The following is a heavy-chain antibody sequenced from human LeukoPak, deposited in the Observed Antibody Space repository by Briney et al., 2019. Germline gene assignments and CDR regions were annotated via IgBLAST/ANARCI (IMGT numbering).Heavy chain of an antibody. J-gene: IGHJ6*02. V-gene: IGHV3-11*01. CDR1: GFTFSDYY. CDR2: ISGSGSDL. D-gene: IGHD3-22*01. Sequence: PGGSLRLSCIAYGFTFSDYYVNWIRQAPGRGLEWVSYISGSGSDLYYADSVKGQFTISRDNAKNSLYLQMNSLRAEDTAVYYCARSIGSYYTMDVWGQGTTVTVSS. CDR3: ARSIGSYYTMDV.